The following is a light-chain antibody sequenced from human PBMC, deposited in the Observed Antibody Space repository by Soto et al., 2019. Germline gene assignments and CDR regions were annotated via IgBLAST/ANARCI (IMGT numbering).Light chain of an antibody. Sequence: EIVLTQSPGTLSLSPGERATLSCRASQSVSSSYLAWYQQKPGQAPRLLIYGASSRATGIPDRFSGSGSGTDFTLTISRLEPDDFAVYYCQQYGSSPSGTFGQGTKVDIK. CDR1: QSVSSSY. J-gene: IGKJ1*01. V-gene: IGKV3-20*01. CDR3: QQYGSSPSGT. CDR2: GAS.